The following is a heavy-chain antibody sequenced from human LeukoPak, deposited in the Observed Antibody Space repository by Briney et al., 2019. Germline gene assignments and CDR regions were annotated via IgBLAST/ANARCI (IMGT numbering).Heavy chain of an antibody. Sequence: GASLKNSCKASGYTITSYYMHWVRQPPAQGLEWMGIINPSGGSTTYAQKFHGRVTMTRDTSTSTVYMELSSLRSEDTAVYYCGRALFVDAYYDYWGQGTLVTVSS. D-gene: IGHD2-21*01. CDR3: GRALFVDAYYDY. J-gene: IGHJ4*02. V-gene: IGHV1-46*03. CDR2: INPSGGST. CDR1: GYTITSYY.